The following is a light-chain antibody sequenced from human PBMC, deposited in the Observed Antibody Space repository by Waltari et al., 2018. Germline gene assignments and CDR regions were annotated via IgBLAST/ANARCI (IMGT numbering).Light chain of an antibody. CDR1: QSVNSW. CDR3: QQYNSYSLWT. Sequence: DIQMTQSPSTLSASIGDRVTITCRASQSVNSWLAWDQQKPGKDPKLLIYKASNLDSGVPSRFSGGGSGTEFTLTISSLQPDDFATYYCQQYNSYSLWTFGQGTKVEIK. V-gene: IGKV1-5*03. CDR2: KAS. J-gene: IGKJ1*01.